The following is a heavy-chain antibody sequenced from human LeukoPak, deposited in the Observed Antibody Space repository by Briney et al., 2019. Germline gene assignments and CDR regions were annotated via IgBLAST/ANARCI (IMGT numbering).Heavy chain of an antibody. V-gene: IGHV1-46*01. CDR1: GYTFTGYY. J-gene: IGHJ4*02. CDR2: INPSGGST. D-gene: IGHD3-3*01. Sequence: GASVKVSCKASGYTFTGYYMHWVRQAPGQGLEWMGIINPSGGSTSYAQKFQGRVTMTRDTSTSTVYMELSSLRSEDTAVYYCARVFKRYYDFTENYFDYWGQGTLVTVSS. CDR3: ARVFKRYYDFTENYFDY.